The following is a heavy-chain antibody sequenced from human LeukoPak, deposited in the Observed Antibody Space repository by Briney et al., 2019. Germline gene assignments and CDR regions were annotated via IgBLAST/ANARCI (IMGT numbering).Heavy chain of an antibody. Sequence: SETLSLTCTVSGGSISGYYWSWIRQPPGKGLEWIGYIYYSGTTNYNPSLKSRVTMSLDTSKNQFSLKLSSVTAADTAVYYCARDRGNSVDYWGQGTLVTVSS. V-gene: IGHV4-59*01. CDR3: ARDRGNSVDY. CDR1: GGSISGYY. J-gene: IGHJ4*02. D-gene: IGHD4-23*01. CDR2: IYYSGTT.